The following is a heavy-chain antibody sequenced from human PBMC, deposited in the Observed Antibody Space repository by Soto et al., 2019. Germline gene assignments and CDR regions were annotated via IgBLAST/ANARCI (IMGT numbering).Heavy chain of an antibody. CDR1: GGSVSSGPYY. J-gene: IGHJ4*02. V-gene: IGHV4-61*01. CDR2: IYNTGST. CDR3: ARAKVATAMVHYFDY. Sequence: SETLSLTCTVSGGSVSSGPYYWTWILHPPGKGLEWIGYIYNTGSTDYNPSLKSRVTISVDTSKNQFSLRLRSVTAADTAMYFCARAKVATAMVHYFDYWGQGPLVTVSS. D-gene: IGHD5-18*01.